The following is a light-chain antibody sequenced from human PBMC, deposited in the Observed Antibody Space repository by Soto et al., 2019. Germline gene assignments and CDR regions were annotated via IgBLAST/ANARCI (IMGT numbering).Light chain of an antibody. Sequence: DIVMTQSPDSLAVSLGERATINCKSSQSVLYSSNNKNYLAWYQQRPGQPPKLLIYWASTRESGVPDRFSGSGSGTDFTLPTTSLQAEDVAVYYCQQYESTPPTFGQGTKLEIK. CDR3: QQYESTPPT. J-gene: IGKJ2*01. V-gene: IGKV4-1*01. CDR1: QSVLYSSNNKNY. CDR2: WAS.